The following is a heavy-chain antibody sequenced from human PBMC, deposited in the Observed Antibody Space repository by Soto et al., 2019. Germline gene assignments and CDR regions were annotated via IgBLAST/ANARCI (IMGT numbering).Heavy chain of an antibody. CDR3: ARDVASSGWYFDY. J-gene: IGHJ4*02. Sequence: GGSLRLSCAASGFTFSSYSMNWVRQAPGKGLEWVSSISSSSSYIYYADSVKGRFTISRDNAKNSLYLQMNSLRAEDTAVYYCARDVASSGWYFDYWGQGTLVTVSS. CDR2: ISSSSSYI. D-gene: IGHD6-19*01. CDR1: GFTFSSYS. V-gene: IGHV3-21*01.